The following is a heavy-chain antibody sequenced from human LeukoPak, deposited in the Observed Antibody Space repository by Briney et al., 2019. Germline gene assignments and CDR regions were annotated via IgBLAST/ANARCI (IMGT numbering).Heavy chain of an antibody. V-gene: IGHV4-59*01. CDR2: IYYSGST. J-gene: IGHJ4*02. CDR3: ARACSGGSCYSSLDY. CDR1: GGSFSGYY. D-gene: IGHD2-15*01. Sequence: SETLSLTCAVYGGSFSGYYWSWIRQPPGKGLEWIGYIYYSGSTNYNPSLKSRVTISVDTSKNQFSLKLSSVTAADTAVYYCARACSGGSCYSSLDYWGQGTLVTVSS.